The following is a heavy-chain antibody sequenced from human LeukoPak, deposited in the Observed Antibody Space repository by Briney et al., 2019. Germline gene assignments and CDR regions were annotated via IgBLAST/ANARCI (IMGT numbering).Heavy chain of an antibody. CDR1: GGSISSNY. Sequence: ETLSLTCTVSGGSISSNYMSWVRQAPGKGLEWVSVIYSGGSTYYADSVKGRFTISRDNSKNTLYLQMNSLRAEDTAVYYCAGRGLSFSSPFDYWGQGTLVTVSS. D-gene: IGHD6-19*01. CDR3: AGRGLSFSSPFDY. J-gene: IGHJ4*02. V-gene: IGHV3-53*01. CDR2: IYSGGST.